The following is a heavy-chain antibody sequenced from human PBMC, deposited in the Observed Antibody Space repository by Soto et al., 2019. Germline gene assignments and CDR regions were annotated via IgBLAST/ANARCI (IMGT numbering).Heavy chain of an antibody. D-gene: IGHD3-10*01. CDR3: ARADITMVRGVIINYYFDY. CDR2: IIPIFGTA. V-gene: IGHV1-69*01. CDR1: GGTFSSYA. J-gene: IGHJ4*02. Sequence: QVQLVQSGAEVKKPGSSVKVSCKASGGTFSSYAISWVRQAPGQGLEWMGGIIPIFGTANYAQKFQGRVTITADESTSTAYMQLSSLRSEDTAVYYCARADITMVRGVIINYYFDYWGQATLVTVSS.